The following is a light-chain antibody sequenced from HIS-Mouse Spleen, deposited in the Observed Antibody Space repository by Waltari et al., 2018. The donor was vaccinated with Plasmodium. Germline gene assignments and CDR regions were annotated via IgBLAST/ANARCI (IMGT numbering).Light chain of an antibody. J-gene: IGLJ2*01. Sequence: SYELTQPPSVSVSPGQTARITFSGDALPKQYAYWYQQQPGQAPVLVIYKDSERPSGIPERFSGSSSGTTVTLTISGVQAEDEADYYCQSADSSGTYRVFGGGTKLTVL. CDR1: ALPKQY. CDR3: QSADSSGTYRV. V-gene: IGLV3-25*03. CDR2: KDS.